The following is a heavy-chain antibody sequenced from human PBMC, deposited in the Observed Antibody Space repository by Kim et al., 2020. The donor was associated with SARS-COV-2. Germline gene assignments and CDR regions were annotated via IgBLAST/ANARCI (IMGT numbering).Heavy chain of an antibody. CDR3: ARDWGYYDSSGSPGYFDL. CDR1: GGSISSGGYY. CDR2: IYYSGST. V-gene: IGHV4-31*03. Sequence: SETLSLTCTVSGGSISSGGYYWSWIRQHPGKGLEWIGYIYYSGSTYYNPSLKSRVTISVDTSKNQFSLKLSSVTAADTAVYYCARDWGYYDSSGSPGYFDLWGRGTLVTVSS. J-gene: IGHJ2*01. D-gene: IGHD3-22*01.